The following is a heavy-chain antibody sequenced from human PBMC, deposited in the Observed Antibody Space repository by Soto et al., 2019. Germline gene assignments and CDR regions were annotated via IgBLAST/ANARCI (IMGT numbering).Heavy chain of an antibody. Sequence: QVQLVQSGAEVKKPGSSVKVSCKASGGTFSSYASSWVRQAHGQGLEWMGGIIPIFDTADYAQKFQGTVTITQYESTCTDYMELSSLRSEDTAVYYCASHGITGTWVYYYGMDVWGQGTTVTVSS. CDR2: IIPIFDTA. CDR3: ASHGITGTWVYYYGMDV. J-gene: IGHJ6*02. CDR1: GGTFSSYA. D-gene: IGHD1-7*01. V-gene: IGHV1-69*05.